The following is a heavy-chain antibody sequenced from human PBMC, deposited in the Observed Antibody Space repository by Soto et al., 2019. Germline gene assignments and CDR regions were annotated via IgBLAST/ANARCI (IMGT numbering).Heavy chain of an antibody. J-gene: IGHJ4*02. D-gene: IGHD2-8*01. Sequence: EVQLVESGGGLVQPGKALRLSCAASGLTFSKYWMHWVRQAPGKGPVWVSYISSEGTTTDYADSVKGRFTISRDNAKNTLYLQMGSLRVEDTAVYYCAIQDCTNDVCLEAAVTVGGALEYWGQGAQVTVSS. CDR2: ISSEGTTT. V-gene: IGHV3-74*01. CDR3: AIQDCTNDVCLEAAVTVGGALEY. CDR1: GLTFSKYW.